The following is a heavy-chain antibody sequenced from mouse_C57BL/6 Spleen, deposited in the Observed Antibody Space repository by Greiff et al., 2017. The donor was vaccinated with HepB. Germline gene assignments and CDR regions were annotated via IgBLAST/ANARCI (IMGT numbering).Heavy chain of an antibody. CDR3: ARFSDYYAMDY. CDR1: GYTFTSYW. J-gene: IGHJ4*01. V-gene: IGHV1-64*01. CDR2: IHPNSGST. Sequence: QVQLQQPGAELVKPGASVKLSCKASGYTFTSYWMHWVKQRPGQGLEWIGMIHPNSGSTNYNEKFKSKATLTVDKSSSTAYMQLSSLTSEDSAVYYCARFSDYYAMDYWGQGTSVTVSS.